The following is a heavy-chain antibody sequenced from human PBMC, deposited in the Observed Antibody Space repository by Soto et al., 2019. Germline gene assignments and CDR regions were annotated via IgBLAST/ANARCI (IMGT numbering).Heavy chain of an antibody. CDR2: IYYSGST. Sequence: SETLSLTCTVSGGSISSGGYYWSWIRQHPGKGLEWIGYIYYSGSTYYNPSLKSRVTISVDTSKNQFSLKLSSVTAADTAVYYCASSSQRIAAAGYYYYYYGMDVWAKGPRSRLL. CDR1: GGSISSGGYY. V-gene: IGHV4-31*03. J-gene: IGHJ6*02. CDR3: ASSSQRIAAAGYYYYYYGMDV. D-gene: IGHD6-13*01.